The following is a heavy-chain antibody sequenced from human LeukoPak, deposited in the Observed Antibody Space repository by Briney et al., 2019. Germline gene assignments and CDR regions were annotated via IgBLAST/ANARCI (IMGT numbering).Heavy chain of an antibody. CDR1: GGSFSGYY. CDR3: ARARRYDFWSGYPTYYYYYMDV. V-gene: IGHV4-34*01. J-gene: IGHJ6*03. Sequence: KPSETLSLTRAVYGGSFSGYYWSWIRQPPGKGLEWIGEINHSGSTNYNPSLKSRVTISVDTSKNQFSLKLSSVTAADTAVYYCARARRYDFWSGYPTYYYYYMDVWGKGTTVTVSS. D-gene: IGHD3-3*01. CDR2: INHSGST.